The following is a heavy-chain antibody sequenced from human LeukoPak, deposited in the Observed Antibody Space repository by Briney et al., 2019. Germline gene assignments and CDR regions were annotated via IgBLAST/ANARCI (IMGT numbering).Heavy chain of an antibody. J-gene: IGHJ4*02. V-gene: IGHV4-59*08. CDR2: IYYSGST. CDR1: GGSISSYY. D-gene: IGHD1-26*01. CDR3: ARHGASGSYLYYFDY. Sequence: PSETLSLTCNVSGGSISSYYWSWIRQTPGKELEWIGYIYYSGSTNYNPSLKSRVTISVDTSKNQFSLKLSSVTAADTAVYFCARHGASGSYLYYFDYWGQGTLVTVSS.